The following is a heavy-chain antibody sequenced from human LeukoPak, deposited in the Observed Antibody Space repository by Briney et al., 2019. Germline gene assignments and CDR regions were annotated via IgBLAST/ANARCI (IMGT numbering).Heavy chain of an antibody. D-gene: IGHD6-13*01. CDR2: ISAYNGNT. V-gene: IGHV1-18*01. CDR1: GYTFTSYG. Sequence: ASVKVSCKASGYTFTSYGISWVRQAPGQGLEWMGWISAYNGNTNYAQKLQGRVTMTTDTSTSTAYMELRSLRSDDTAVYYCARLRIAAAGEGEWFDPWGQGTLVTVSS. J-gene: IGHJ5*02. CDR3: ARLRIAAAGEGEWFDP.